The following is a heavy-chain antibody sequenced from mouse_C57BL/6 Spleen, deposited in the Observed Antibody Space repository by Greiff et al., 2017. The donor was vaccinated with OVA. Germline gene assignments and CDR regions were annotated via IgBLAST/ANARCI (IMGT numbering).Heavy chain of an antibody. J-gene: IGHJ1*03. CDR3: AREYDMWYFDV. CDR1: GYSITSGYY. CDR2: ISYDGSN. D-gene: IGHD2-12*01. V-gene: IGHV3-6*01. Sequence: EESGPGLVKPSQSLSLTCSVTGYSITSGYYWNWIRQFPGNKLEWMGYISYDGSNNYNPSLKNRISITRDTSKNQFFLKLNSVTTEDTATYYCAREYDMWYFDVWGTGTTVTVSS.